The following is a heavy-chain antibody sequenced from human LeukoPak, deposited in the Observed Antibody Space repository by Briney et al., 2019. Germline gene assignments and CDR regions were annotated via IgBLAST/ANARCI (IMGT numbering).Heavy chain of an antibody. CDR3: ARPLYHYGSGSYGKWFDP. V-gene: IGHV4-39*07. CDR1: GGSISSSSYY. D-gene: IGHD3-10*01. CDR2: IYYSGST. Sequence: PSETLSLTCTVSGGSISSSSYYWGWIRQPPGKGLEWIGSIYYSGSTYYNPSLKSRVTISVDTSKNQFSLKLSSVTAADTAVYYWARPLYHYGSGSYGKWFDPWGQGTLVTVSS. J-gene: IGHJ5*02.